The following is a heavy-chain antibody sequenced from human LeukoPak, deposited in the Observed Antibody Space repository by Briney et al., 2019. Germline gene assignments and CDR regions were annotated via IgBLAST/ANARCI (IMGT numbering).Heavy chain of an antibody. J-gene: IGHJ6*03. CDR3: ARIRVTFLNYYYYYMDV. V-gene: IGHV3-23*01. CDR2: ISGSGDNT. Sequence: GGSLRLSCAASGFTFSSYAMNWVRQAPGKGLEWISSISGSGDNTYYADSVKGRFTISRDNAKNSLYLQMNSLRAEDTALYYCARIRVTFLNYYYYYMDVWGKGTTVTVSS. CDR1: GFTFSSYA.